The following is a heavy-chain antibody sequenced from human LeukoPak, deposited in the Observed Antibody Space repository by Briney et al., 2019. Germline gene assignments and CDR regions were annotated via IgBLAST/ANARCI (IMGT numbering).Heavy chain of an antibody. CDR1: GFILSNSA. V-gene: IGHV3-23*01. CDR2: IDTKGTRT. CDR3: VKEVVATIPPL. D-gene: IGHD5-12*01. J-gene: IGHJ4*02. Sequence: GGSLRLSCAAAGFILSNSAMTWVRQAPGKGLQWVSGIDTKGTRTYYADSVKGRFSISRDNSKNTLFLQMNSLRVEDTAIYYCVKEVVATIPPLWGQGILVTVSS.